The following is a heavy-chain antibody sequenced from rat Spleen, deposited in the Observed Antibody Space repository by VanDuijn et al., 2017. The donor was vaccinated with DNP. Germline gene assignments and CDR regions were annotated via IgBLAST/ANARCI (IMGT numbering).Heavy chain of an antibody. J-gene: IGHJ3*01. CDR1: GFSLTSYG. V-gene: IGHV2S12*01. CDR2: ISNGGIT. CDR3: VRHVDPGWFPF. D-gene: IGHD3-1*01. Sequence: QVQLKESGPGLVEPSQTLSLTCAVSGFSLTSYGVSWVRQPPGKGLEWIASISNGGITYYNSALKSRLGISRDTSKSQVFLKMNSLQPEDTGTYYCVRHVDPGWFPFWGQGTLVTVSS.